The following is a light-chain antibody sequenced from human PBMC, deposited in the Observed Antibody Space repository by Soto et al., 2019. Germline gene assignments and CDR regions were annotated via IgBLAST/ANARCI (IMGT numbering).Light chain of an antibody. V-gene: IGLV2-14*03. CDR1: SCVVGAYIY. CDR3: SAYSDIDTTV. J-gene: IGLJ1*01. CDR2: EVN. Sequence: QSALTQPASVSVSPGQSITISCGGTSCVVGAYIYVSWYQQLPGQARNIILYEVNNRPSGVSNRFSGSKSGTTASLTISGLQPEDEADYYCSAYSDIDTTVFGPGTKVTVL.